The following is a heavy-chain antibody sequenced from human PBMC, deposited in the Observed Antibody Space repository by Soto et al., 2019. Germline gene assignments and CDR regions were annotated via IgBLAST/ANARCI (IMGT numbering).Heavy chain of an antibody. V-gene: IGHV1-69*06. D-gene: IGHD2-2*01. CDR3: ARDRGIVVVPAALNWFDP. CDR2: IIPIFGTA. Sequence: SVNVSCKASGGTFSSYAISWVRQAPGQGLEWMGGIIPIFGTANYAQKFQGRVTITADKSTSTAYMELSSLRSEDTAVYYCARDRGIVVVPAALNWFDPWGQGTLVTVSS. J-gene: IGHJ5*02. CDR1: GGTFSSYA.